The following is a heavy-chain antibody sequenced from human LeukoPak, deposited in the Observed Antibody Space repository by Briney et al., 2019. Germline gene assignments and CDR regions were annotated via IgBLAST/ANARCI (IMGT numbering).Heavy chain of an antibody. CDR1: GFTFSSYE. D-gene: IGHD6-19*01. J-gene: IGHJ6*03. CDR2: ISSSSSYI. V-gene: IGHV3-21*01. Sequence: GGSLRLSCAASGFTFSSYEMNWVRQAPGKGLEWVSSISSSSSYIYYADSVKGRFTISRDNAKNSLYLQMNSLRAEDTAVYYCASHGYSSGWYYYYMDVWGKGTTVTISS. CDR3: ASHGYSSGWYYYYMDV.